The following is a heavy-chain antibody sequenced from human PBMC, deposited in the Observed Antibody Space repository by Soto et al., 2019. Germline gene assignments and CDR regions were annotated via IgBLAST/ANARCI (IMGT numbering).Heavy chain of an antibody. CDR1: GFTFDDYA. CDR3: AKGGYCSSTSCYRDYYYYYGMDV. D-gene: IGHD2-2*01. J-gene: IGHJ6*02. CDR2: ISWNSGSI. Sequence: GGSLRLSCAASGFTFDDYAMHWVRQAPGKGLEWVSGISWNSGSIGYADSVKGRFTISRDNAKNSLYLQMNSLRAEDTALYYCAKGGYCSSTSCYRDYYYYYGMDVWGQGTTVTVSS. V-gene: IGHV3-9*01.